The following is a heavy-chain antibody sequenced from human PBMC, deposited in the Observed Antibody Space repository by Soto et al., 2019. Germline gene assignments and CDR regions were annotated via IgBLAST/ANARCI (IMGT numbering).Heavy chain of an antibody. CDR2: ISGSGGST. J-gene: IGHJ2*01. D-gene: IGHD3-10*02. CDR3: SRSITKFLGWCFDL. CDR1: GFTFSSYA. V-gene: IGHV3-23*01. Sequence: EVQLLESGGGLVQPGGSLRLSCAASGFTFSSYAMSWVRQAPGKGLEWVSAISGSGGSTYYADSVKGRFTISRDNSKNTLDVKMNSRRAEGTAVYYCSRSITKFLGWCFDLWGRGTLVTVSS.